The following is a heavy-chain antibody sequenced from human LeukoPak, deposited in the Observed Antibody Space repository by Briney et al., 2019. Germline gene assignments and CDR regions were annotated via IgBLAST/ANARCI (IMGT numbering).Heavy chain of an antibody. CDR1: GFTFSSYW. CDR3: ARAYTTLIRRGYSYYFDY. V-gene: IGHV3-7*01. J-gene: IGHJ4*02. Sequence: GGSLRLSCAASGFTFSSYWMSWVRQAPGKGLEWVANIKQDGSEEYYVDSVKGRFTISRDNAKNSLYLQMNSLRAEDTAVYYCARAYTTLIRRGYSYYFDYWGQGTLVTVSS. CDR2: IKQDGSEE. D-gene: IGHD5-18*01.